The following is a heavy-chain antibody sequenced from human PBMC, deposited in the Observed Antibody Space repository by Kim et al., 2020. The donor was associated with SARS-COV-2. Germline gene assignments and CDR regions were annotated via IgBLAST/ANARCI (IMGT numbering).Heavy chain of an antibody. CDR2: SRNKAQIYTA. V-gene: IGHV3-72*01. CDR3: ARSTMETLPFGSLYWYSDL. J-gene: IGHJ2*01. CDR1: GFTFSDHY. D-gene: IGHD3-3*01. Sequence: GGSLRLSCAASGFTFSDHYMDWVRQAPGKGLEWVGRSRNKAQIYTAEYAASVRGRFTISRDDSEISLYLQMNSLKTEDTAVYYCARSTMETLPFGSLYWYSDLWGRGTLVTVSS.